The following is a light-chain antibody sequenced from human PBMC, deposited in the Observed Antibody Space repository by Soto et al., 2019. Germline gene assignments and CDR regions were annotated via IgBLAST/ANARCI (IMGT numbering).Light chain of an antibody. CDR3: CSYAGSYTYV. CDR2: DVS. Sequence: QSALTQPRSVSGYPGQSVTIPCTGTSSDVGGYNYVSWYQQNPGKAPKLMIYDVSKRPSGVPDRFSGSKSGNTASLTISGLQAEDEADYYCCSYAGSYTYVFGTGTKRTVL. CDR1: SSDVGGYNY. V-gene: IGLV2-11*01. J-gene: IGLJ1*01.